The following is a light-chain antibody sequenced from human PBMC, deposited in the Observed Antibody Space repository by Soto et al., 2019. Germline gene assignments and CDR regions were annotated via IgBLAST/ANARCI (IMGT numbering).Light chain of an antibody. CDR1: SSDVGGYNY. Sequence: QSALTQPASVSGSPGQSITISCTGTSSDVGGYNYVSWFQQHPGRAPKLMICEVNNRPSGVSNRFSGSKSGNTASLTISGLQAEDEADYYCSSCTGNSTLVFGGGTKLTVL. V-gene: IGLV2-14*01. CDR3: SSCTGNSTLV. J-gene: IGLJ2*01. CDR2: EVN.